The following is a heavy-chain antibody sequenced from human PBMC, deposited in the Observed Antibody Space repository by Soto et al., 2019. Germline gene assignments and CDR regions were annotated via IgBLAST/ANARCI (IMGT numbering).Heavy chain of an antibody. J-gene: IGHJ4*02. D-gene: IGHD2-15*01. CDR3: ARDCSGATCSFNY. CDR1: GYTFISYG. Sequence: QVQLVQSGADVKKPGASVKVSCKTSGYTFISYGTIWVRQVPGQGLEWMGWISAYSGNINYAQKFQDRVTMTTDTSTSTAYMELRSLRSDDTAVYYCARDCSGATCSFNYWGQGTLVTVSS. V-gene: IGHV1-18*01. CDR2: ISAYSGNI.